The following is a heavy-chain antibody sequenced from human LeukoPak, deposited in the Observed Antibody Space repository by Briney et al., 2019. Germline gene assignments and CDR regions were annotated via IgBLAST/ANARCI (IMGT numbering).Heavy chain of an antibody. Sequence: GGSLRPSRAASGFTFSIYSMNSARHPPGKGLEWVSSITRRRSYTIHAASVKGRFTISRDTAKNSLYLQMNSLRAEDTAIYYCARDPYNGNYGDSYYYYMDVWGKGTTVTISS. CDR1: GFTFSIYS. D-gene: IGHD1-26*01. CDR2: ITRRRSYT. J-gene: IGHJ6*03. V-gene: IGHV3-21*01. CDR3: ARDPYNGNYGDSYYYYMDV.